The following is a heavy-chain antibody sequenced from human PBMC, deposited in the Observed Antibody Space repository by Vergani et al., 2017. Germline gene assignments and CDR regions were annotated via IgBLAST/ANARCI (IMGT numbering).Heavy chain of an antibody. CDR1: GFTFSTYD. D-gene: IGHD2-2*01. CDR3: AKVPGSTKTYLDY. Sequence: QVQLVESGGGVVQPGRSLRLSCAAPGFTFSTYDMHWVRQAPGKGLEWVAVISYDGSYKYYADSVKDRFTISRDNSKNTLYLQMNSLRAEDTAVYYCAKVPGSTKTYLDYWGQGTLVTVSS. V-gene: IGHV3-30*18. J-gene: IGHJ4*02. CDR2: ISYDGSYK.